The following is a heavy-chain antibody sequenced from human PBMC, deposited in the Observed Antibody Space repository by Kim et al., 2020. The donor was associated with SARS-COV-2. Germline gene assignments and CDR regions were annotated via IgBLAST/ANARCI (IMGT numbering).Heavy chain of an antibody. CDR1: GGTFSGYY. Sequence: SETLSLTCAVYGGTFSGYYWSWIRQSPGKGLEWIGEITRGGNTNYNPSLKSRITISVDPSKNQFSLKVTSVTAADTAVYYCARLVAPYSYDSNKNYYFDYWGRGTPVTVSS. CDR2: ITRGGNT. CDR3: ARLVAPYSYDSNKNYYFDY. J-gene: IGHJ4*02. V-gene: IGHV4-34*08. D-gene: IGHD3-22*01.